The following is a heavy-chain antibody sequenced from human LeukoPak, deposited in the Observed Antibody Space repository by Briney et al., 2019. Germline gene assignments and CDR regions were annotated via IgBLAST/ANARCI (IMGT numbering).Heavy chain of an antibody. D-gene: IGHD2-2*02. CDR1: GGSISSYY. CDR2: IYTSGST. J-gene: IGHJ3*02. V-gene: IGHV4-4*07. Sequence: SETLSLTCTVSGGSISSYYWSWIRQPAGKGLEWIGRIYTSGSTNYNPSLKSRVTMSVDTSKNQFSLNLTSVTAADTAVYYCARESRVYTLRAFDIWGQGTMVIVSS. CDR3: ARESRVYTLRAFDI.